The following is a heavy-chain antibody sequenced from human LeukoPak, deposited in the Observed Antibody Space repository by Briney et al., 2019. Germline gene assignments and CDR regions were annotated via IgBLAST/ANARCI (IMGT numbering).Heavy chain of an antibody. CDR1: GGSIGGYH. Sequence: PSETLSLTCVVSGGSIGGYHWGWIRQVPGKGLEWIGYIYYKGITNYNPSLKSRVTISLDTSKSQFSLKLSSVIAADTAVYYCARLVAVTGTVDWFDPWGQGTVVTVSS. D-gene: IGHD2-21*02. J-gene: IGHJ5*02. CDR3: ARLVAVTGTVDWFDP. V-gene: IGHV4-59*08. CDR2: IYYKGIT.